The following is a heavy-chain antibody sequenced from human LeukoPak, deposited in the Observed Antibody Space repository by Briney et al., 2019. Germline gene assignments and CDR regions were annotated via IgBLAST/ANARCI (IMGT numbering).Heavy chain of an antibody. CDR3: ARHLVRDGYNYFFGS. Sequence: SQTLSLTCTVSGGSIKSYYWSWIRQPPGKRLEWIGYIDNSGSANRNPSLKSRVTISADTSKNQFFLKLSSVTAADTAVYYCARHLVRDGYNYFFGSWGQGTLVTVSS. D-gene: IGHD5-24*01. J-gene: IGHJ5*01. CDR1: GGSIKSYY. CDR2: IDNSGSA. V-gene: IGHV4-59*08.